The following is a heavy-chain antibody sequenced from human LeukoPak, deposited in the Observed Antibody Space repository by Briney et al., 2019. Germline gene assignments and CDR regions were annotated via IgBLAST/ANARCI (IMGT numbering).Heavy chain of an antibody. Sequence: PGGSLRLSCAASGFTFDTYSFHWVRQAPGKGLEWVALISHEGRTKVYADAVKGRFTISRDDSKNTLSLQMSSLRPEDTSTYYCARDRSFSRGFNFVLSSWGQGTLVSVSS. V-gene: IGHV3-30*04. CDR2: ISHEGRTK. CDR1: GFTFDTYS. D-gene: IGHD5-12*01. J-gene: IGHJ5*02. CDR3: ARDRSFSRGFNFVLSS.